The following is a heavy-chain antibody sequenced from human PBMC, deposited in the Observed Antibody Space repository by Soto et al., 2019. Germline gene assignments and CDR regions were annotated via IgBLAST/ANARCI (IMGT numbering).Heavy chain of an antibody. V-gene: IGHV3-33*01. Sequence: PGGSLRLSCAASGFTFSSYGMHWVRQAPGKGLEWVAVIWYDGSNKYYADSVKGRLTISRDNSKNTLYPQMNSLRAEDTAVYYCARDLEGYCSSTSCYGKNWFDPWGQGTLVTVSS. CDR3: ARDLEGYCSSTSCYGKNWFDP. D-gene: IGHD2-2*01. CDR2: IWYDGSNK. J-gene: IGHJ5*02. CDR1: GFTFSSYG.